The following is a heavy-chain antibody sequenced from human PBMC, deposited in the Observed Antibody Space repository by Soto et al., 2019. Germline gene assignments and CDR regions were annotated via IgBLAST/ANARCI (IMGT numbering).Heavy chain of an antibody. CDR1: GGSISSGGYY. CDR3: ARVSFSTHGDPFDY. J-gene: IGHJ4*02. D-gene: IGHD4-17*01. CDR2: IYYSGST. Sequence: SETLSLTCTVSGGSISSGGYYWSWIRQHPGKGLEWIGYIYYSGSTYYNPSLKSRVTISVDTSKNQFSLKLSSVTAADTAVYYCARVSFSTHGDPFDYWGQGTLVTVSS. V-gene: IGHV4-31*03.